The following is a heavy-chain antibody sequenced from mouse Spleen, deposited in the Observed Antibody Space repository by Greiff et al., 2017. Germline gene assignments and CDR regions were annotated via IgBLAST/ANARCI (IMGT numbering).Heavy chain of an antibody. D-gene: IGHD1-1*01. Sequence: VKLVESGPGLVQPSQSLSITCTVSGFSLTSYGVHWVRQSPGKGLEWLGVIWSGGSTDYNAAFISRLSISKDNSKSQVFFKMNSLQANDTAIYYCARNSPITTVVATDYWGQGTTLTVSS. J-gene: IGHJ2*01. V-gene: IGHV2-2*02. CDR3: ARNSPITTVVATDY. CDR2: IWSGGST. CDR1: GFSLTSYG.